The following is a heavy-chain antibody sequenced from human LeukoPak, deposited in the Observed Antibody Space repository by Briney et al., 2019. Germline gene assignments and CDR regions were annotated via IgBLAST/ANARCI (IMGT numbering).Heavy chain of an antibody. CDR2: IRSRTFRGTT. V-gene: IGHV3-49*04. J-gene: IGHJ6*03. CDR3: TREALYYYYMDV. Sequence: AGGALRLSCTASGFTFGEHVVSWVRQAPGKGLEWVGLIRSRTFRGTTGNAASVEGRFTFSRDDSKSIAYLQMTSLKTEDTAVYYCTREALYYYYMDVWGKGTTVTVSS. CDR1: GFTFGEHV.